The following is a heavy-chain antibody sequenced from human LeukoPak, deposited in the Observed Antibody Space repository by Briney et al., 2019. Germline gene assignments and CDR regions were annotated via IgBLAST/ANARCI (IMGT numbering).Heavy chain of an antibody. CDR1: GYTFPSYV. D-gene: IGHD3-10*01. Sequence: ASVKVSCKASGYTFPSYVITWVRQPPGQGLDWMVWFTPYNGNTNYAQKLQGRVTMTTDTSTSTAYMELRSLRSDDTAVYYCARDRVYYGSGSYSSFDYWGQGTLVTVSS. CDR3: ARDRVYYGSGSYSSFDY. CDR2: FTPYNGNT. J-gene: IGHJ4*02. V-gene: IGHV1-18*04.